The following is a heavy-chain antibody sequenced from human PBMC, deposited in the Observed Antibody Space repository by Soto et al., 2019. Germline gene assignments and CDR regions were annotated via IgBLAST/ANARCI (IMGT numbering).Heavy chain of an antibody. Sequence: LSLTCTVSGGSISPFYWSWVRQPPGKGLEWVGYLYYSGNTNYNPSLKSRVTISVDASKNQVSLRLTSVTAADTAVYYCARVGGVAARTFDYWGQGTVVTVSS. D-gene: IGHD2-15*01. CDR3: ARVGGVAARTFDY. CDR2: LYYSGNT. CDR1: GGSISPFY. V-gene: IGHV4-59*01. J-gene: IGHJ4*02.